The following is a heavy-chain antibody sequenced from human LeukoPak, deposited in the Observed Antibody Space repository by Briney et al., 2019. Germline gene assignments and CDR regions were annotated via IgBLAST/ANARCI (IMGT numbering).Heavy chain of an antibody. CDR2: IKHDGSDK. CDR3: ARVIVVTATPYYFDY. V-gene: IGHV3-7*01. Sequence: GGSLRLSCATSGFTFSSYWMTWVRQAPGKGLEWVANIKHDGSDKYYVDSVKGRFTISRDNAKNSLYLQMNSLRAEDTAVFYCARVIVVTATPYYFDYWGQGTLVAVSS. D-gene: IGHD2-21*02. J-gene: IGHJ4*02. CDR1: GFTFSSYW.